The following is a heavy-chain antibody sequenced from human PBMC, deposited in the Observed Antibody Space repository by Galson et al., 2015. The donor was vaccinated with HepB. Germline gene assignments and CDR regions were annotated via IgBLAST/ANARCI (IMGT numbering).Heavy chain of an antibody. Sequence: SVKVSCKASGYTFTSYYMHWVRQAPGQGLEWMGMINPSGGSTSYAQKFQGRVTMTRDTSTSTVYMELSSLRSEDTAVYYCAREFGYGSGSYYYGMDVWGQGTTVTVSS. CDR2: INPSGGST. J-gene: IGHJ6*02. CDR3: AREFGYGSGSYYYGMDV. D-gene: IGHD3-10*01. CDR1: GYTFTSYY. V-gene: IGHV1-46*01.